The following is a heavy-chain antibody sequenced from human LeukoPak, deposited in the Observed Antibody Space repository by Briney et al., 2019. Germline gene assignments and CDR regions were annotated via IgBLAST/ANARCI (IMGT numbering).Heavy chain of an antibody. D-gene: IGHD3-22*01. CDR3: AKGSSGYFADL. V-gene: IGHV3-23*01. Sequence: GGSLRLSCAASGFIFNNYGLIWVRQAPGKGLEWVSSISNDGGGTQYADFVEGRFTISRDNSKNTLFLQMSSLRAEDTALYYCAKGSSGYFADLWGQGTLVTVSS. J-gene: IGHJ5*02. CDR2: ISNDGGGT. CDR1: GFIFNNYG.